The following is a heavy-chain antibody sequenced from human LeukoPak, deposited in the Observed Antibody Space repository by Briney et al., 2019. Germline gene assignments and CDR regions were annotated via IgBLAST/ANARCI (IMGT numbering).Heavy chain of an antibody. D-gene: IGHD6-13*01. CDR3: ARRHHPSSSSWYRRGYYYYYMDV. CDR2: IYYSGST. CDR1: GGSISSSSYY. V-gene: IGHV4-39*07. Sequence: SETLSLTCTVSGGSISSSSYYWGWIRQPPGKGLEWIGSIYYSGSTYYNPSLKSRVTISVDTSKNQFSLKLSSVTAADTAVYYCARRHHPSSSSWYRRGYYYYYMDVWGKGTTVTVSS. J-gene: IGHJ6*03.